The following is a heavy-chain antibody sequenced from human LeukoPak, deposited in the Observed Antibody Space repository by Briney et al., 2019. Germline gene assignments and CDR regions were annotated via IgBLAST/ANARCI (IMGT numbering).Heavy chain of an antibody. CDR3: ARPTFDFVSGSKDEGAFDI. CDR2: AFPGESDT. D-gene: IGHD3-10*01. V-gene: IGHV5-51*01. CDR1: GYNFMTYG. J-gene: IGHJ3*02. Sequence: GESLRISCQGSGYNFMTYGIAWVRQMPGKGLECMGIAFPGESDTRYSLSFQGQDTVSADKSISTAYLQLTSLKPSDTAIYYCARPTFDFVSGSKDEGAFDIWGQGTVVTVSS.